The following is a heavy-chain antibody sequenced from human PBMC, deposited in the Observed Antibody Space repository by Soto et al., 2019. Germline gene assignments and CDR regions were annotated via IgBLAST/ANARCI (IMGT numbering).Heavy chain of an antibody. CDR1: GFTFSSYA. V-gene: IGHV3-30-3*01. J-gene: IGHJ4*02. Sequence: GGSLRLSCAASGFTFSSYAMHWVRQAPGKGLEWVAVISYDGSNKYYADSVKGRFTISRDNSKNTLYLQMNSLRAEDTAVYYCARDVQSLGYPQFSYYFDYWGQGTLVTVSS. D-gene: IGHD2-2*01. CDR3: ARDVQSLGYPQFSYYFDY. CDR2: ISYDGSNK.